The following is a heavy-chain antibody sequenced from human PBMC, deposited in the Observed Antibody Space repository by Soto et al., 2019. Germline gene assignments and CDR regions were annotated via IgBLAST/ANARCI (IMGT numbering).Heavy chain of an antibody. J-gene: IGHJ4*02. CDR1: GGTFSSYA. CDR3: ARDPGSSSWYAPYFDY. CDR2: IIPIFGTA. V-gene: IGHV1-69*13. Sequence: GASVKVSCKASGGTFSSYAISWVRQAPGQGLEWMGGIIPIFGTANYAQKFQGRVTITADESTSTAYMELSSLRSEDTAVYYCARDPGSSSWYAPYFDYWGQGTLVTVSS. D-gene: IGHD6-13*01.